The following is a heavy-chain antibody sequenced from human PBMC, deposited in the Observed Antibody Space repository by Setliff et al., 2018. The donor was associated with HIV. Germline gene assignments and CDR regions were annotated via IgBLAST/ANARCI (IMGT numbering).Heavy chain of an antibody. J-gene: IGHJ4*02. CDR3: ALLWPFDY. V-gene: IGHV3-30*07. CDR1: GFTFSNFA. D-gene: IGHD1-26*01. Sequence: GGSLRLSCAVSGFTFSNFAMHWVRQAPDKGLEWVSVISYDGSRTYYADSVKGRFTISRDNAKNSLYLQMNSLRAEDTAIYYCALLWPFDYWGQGTQVTVS. CDR2: ISYDGSRT.